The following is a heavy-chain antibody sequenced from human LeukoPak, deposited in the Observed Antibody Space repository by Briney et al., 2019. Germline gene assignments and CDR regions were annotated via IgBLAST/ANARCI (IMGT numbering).Heavy chain of an antibody. V-gene: IGHV4-34*01. CDR1: GGSFSGYY. J-gene: IGHJ4*02. CDR3: ARTPTTVTTRAGYFDY. D-gene: IGHD4-17*01. CDR2: INHSGST. Sequence: SSETLSLTCAVYGGSFSGYYWSWIRQPPGKGLEWIGEINHSGSTNYNPSLKSRVTISVDTSKNQFSLKLSSVTAADTAVYYCARTPTTVTTRAGYFDYWGQGTLVTVSS.